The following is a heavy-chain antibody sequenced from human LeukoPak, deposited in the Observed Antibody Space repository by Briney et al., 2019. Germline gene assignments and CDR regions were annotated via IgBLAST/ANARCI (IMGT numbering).Heavy chain of an antibody. CDR2: IYYSGST. CDR1: GGSISSSSYY. D-gene: IGHD3-10*01. CDR3: ARGSYASGSYYKGYYYMDV. J-gene: IGHJ6*03. Sequence: SETLSLTCTVSGGSISSSSYYWGWIRQPPGKGLEWIGSIYYSGSTYYNPSLKSRVTISVYTSKNQFSLKLSSVTAADTAIYYCARGSYASGSYYKGYYYMDVWGKGTTVTISS. V-gene: IGHV4-39*07.